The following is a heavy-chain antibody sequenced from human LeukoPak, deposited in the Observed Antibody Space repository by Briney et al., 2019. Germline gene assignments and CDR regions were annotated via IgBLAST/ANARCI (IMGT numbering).Heavy chain of an antibody. Sequence: ASVKVSCKASGYTFTSYGISWVRQAPGQGLEWMGWISAYNGNTNYAQKLQGRVTITADESTSTAYMELSSLRSEDTAVYCCARGRNYYDSSRYYYEGDAFDIWGQGTMVTVSS. CDR2: ISAYNGNT. CDR3: ARGRNYYDSSRYYYEGDAFDI. V-gene: IGHV1-18*01. D-gene: IGHD3-22*01. CDR1: GYTFTSYG. J-gene: IGHJ3*02.